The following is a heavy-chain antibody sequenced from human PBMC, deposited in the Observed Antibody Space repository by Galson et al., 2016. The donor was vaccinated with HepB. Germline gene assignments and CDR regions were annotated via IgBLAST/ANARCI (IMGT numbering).Heavy chain of an antibody. V-gene: IGHV3-30*03. J-gene: IGHJ6*02. CDR3: ARRSRLNYYDHYNMDV. CDR1: GFTFSSHG. CDR2: ISFDGKTK. Sequence: SLRLSCAASGFTFSSHGMHWVRQAPGKGLEWVAVISFDGKTKYYADSVKGRPIISRDNSANSLYLQINSLRRDDTAVYYCARRSRLNYYDHYNMDVWGLGTTVIVS. D-gene: IGHD3-16*01.